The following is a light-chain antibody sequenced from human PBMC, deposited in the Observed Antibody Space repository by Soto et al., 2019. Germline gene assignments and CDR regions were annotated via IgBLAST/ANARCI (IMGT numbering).Light chain of an antibody. CDR1: QSVNKH. CDR2: DAS. CDR3: QPRSDWPPIT. Sequence: EGVLWQSTATLSLAQRQRANLSGSPSQSVNKHLAWYQQTPGQAPRLLIYDASNRATGIPARFSVSGYGTDFALALRSLEPEDSALYNCQPRSDWPPITFREGTRLEIK. J-gene: IGKJ5*01. V-gene: IGKV3-11*01.